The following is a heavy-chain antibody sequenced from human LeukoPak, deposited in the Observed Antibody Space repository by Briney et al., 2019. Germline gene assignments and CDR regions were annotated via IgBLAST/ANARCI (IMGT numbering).Heavy chain of an antibody. CDR3: ARGPYIVVVPPKRNWFDP. J-gene: IGHJ5*02. CDR1: GGSFSGYY. Sequence: KPSETLSLTCAVYGGSFSGYYWSWIRQLPGKGLEWIGEINHSGSTNYNPSLKSRVTISVDTSKNQFSLKLSSVTAADTAVYYCARGPYIVVVPPKRNWFDPWGQGTLVTVSS. V-gene: IGHV4-34*01. CDR2: INHSGST. D-gene: IGHD2-2*01.